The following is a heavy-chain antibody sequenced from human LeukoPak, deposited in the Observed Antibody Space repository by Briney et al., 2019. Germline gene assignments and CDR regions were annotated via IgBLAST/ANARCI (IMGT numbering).Heavy chain of an antibody. CDR2: IRYDGSNK. D-gene: IGHD3-3*01. J-gene: IGHJ6*03. Sequence: GGSLRLSCAASGFTFSSYGMHWVRQAPGKGLEWVAFIRYDGSNKYYADSVKGRFTISRDNSKNTQYLQMNSLRAEDTAVYYCAKVWSTIFDMDVWGKGTTVTVSS. CDR3: AKVWSTIFDMDV. CDR1: GFTFSSYG. V-gene: IGHV3-30*02.